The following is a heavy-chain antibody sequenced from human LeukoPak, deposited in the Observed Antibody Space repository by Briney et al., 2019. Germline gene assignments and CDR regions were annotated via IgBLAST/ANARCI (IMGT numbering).Heavy chain of an antibody. CDR1: GFTFSSYA. Sequence: GGSLRLSCAASGFTFSSYAMHWVRQAPGKGLEWVSVISYDGSNKYYADSVKGRFTISRDNSKNTLYLQMNSLRAEDTAVYYCARATIRYFDWLSAFDIWGQGTMVTVSS. J-gene: IGHJ3*02. CDR3: ARATIRYFDWLSAFDI. CDR2: ISYDGSNK. D-gene: IGHD3-9*01. V-gene: IGHV3-30-3*01.